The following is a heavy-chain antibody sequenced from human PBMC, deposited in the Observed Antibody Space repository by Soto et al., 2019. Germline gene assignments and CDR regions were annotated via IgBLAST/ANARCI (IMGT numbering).Heavy chain of an antibody. Sequence: SETLSLTCTVSGGSISSSSYYCGWIRQPPGKGLEWIGSIYYSGSTYYNPSLKSRVTISVDTSKNQLSLKLSSVTAADTAVYYCARHPSARIVGAVHDYWGQGPLVTVSS. CDR1: GGSISSSSYY. V-gene: IGHV4-39*01. CDR2: IYYSGST. D-gene: IGHD1-26*01. J-gene: IGHJ4*02. CDR3: ARHPSARIVGAVHDY.